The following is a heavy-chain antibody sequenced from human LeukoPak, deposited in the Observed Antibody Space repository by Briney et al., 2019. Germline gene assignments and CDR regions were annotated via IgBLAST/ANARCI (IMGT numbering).Heavy chain of an antibody. CDR1: GGSISSYY. D-gene: IGHD2-15*01. V-gene: IGHV4-59*01. CDR2: IYYSGST. J-gene: IGHJ6*03. Sequence: PSETLSLTCTVSGGSISSYYWSWIRQPPGKGLEWIGYIYYSGSTNYNPSLKSRVTISVDTSKNQFSLKLSSVTAADTAVYYCARVFSPTYCSGGSCYFWYRGGKNYYYYYMDVWGKGTTVTVSS. CDR3: ARVFSPTYCSGGSCYFWYRGGKNYYYYYMDV.